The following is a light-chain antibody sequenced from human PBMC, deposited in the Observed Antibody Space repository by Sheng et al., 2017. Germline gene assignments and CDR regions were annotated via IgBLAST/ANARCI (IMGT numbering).Light chain of an antibody. J-gene: IGLJ3*02. CDR1: NLGGHT. CDR3: QGWDSTTDVV. Sequence: SYVLTQPPSVSVAPGQTARLTCGGSNLGGHTVHWYQQRPGQAPVLVVYEDKDRPSGIPERISGSKSGNTATLTISRVEAGDEADYYCQGWDSTTDVVFGGGTKLTVL. CDR2: EDK. V-gene: IGLV3-21*02.